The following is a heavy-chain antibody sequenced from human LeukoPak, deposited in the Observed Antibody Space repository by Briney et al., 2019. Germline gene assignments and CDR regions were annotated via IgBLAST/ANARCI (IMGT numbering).Heavy chain of an antibody. D-gene: IGHD3-22*01. V-gene: IGHV3-7*01. Sequence: PGGSLRLSFAAPGFTFSSYWMSWVRQAPGKGLEWVANIKQDGSEKYYVDSVKGRYTISRDNAKNSLYLQMNSLRAEDTAVYYCARLYYDSSGSFAYWGQGTLVTVSS. CDR3: ARLYYDSSGSFAY. CDR1: GFTFSSYW. CDR2: IKQDGSEK. J-gene: IGHJ4*02.